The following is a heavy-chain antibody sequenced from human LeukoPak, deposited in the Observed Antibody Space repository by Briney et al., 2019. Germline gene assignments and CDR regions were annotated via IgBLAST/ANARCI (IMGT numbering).Heavy chain of an antibody. CDR3: ATQQGGNPAY. CDR2: INPSGST. V-gene: IGHV4-34*01. CDR1: GGSFSGYY. J-gene: IGHJ4*02. D-gene: IGHD1-14*01. Sequence: PSETLSLTCAVYGGSFSGYYWSWIRQPPGKGLEWIGEINPSGSTNYNPSLKSRVTISVDTSKNQFSLKLSSVTAADTAVYYCATQQGGNPAYWGQGTLVTVSS.